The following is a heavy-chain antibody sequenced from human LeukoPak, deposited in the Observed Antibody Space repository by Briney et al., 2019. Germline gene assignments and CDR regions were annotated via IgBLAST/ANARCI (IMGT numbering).Heavy chain of an antibody. CDR1: AGTISSSSYY. D-gene: IGHD2-21*01. V-gene: IGHV4-39*01. Sequence: ASETLSCNGTVSAGTISSSSYYWGGIRQPPGKGLERNGSIYYSGSTYYNLSHKSRVTISVDTSKNQFSLKLSSVTAADTAVYYCARLQSSGLVWSVYWGQGTLVTVSS. CDR2: IYYSGST. CDR3: ARLQSSGLVWSVY. J-gene: IGHJ4*02.